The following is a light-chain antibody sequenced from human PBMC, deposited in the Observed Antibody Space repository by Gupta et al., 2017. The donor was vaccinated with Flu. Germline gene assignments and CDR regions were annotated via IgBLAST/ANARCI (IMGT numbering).Light chain of an antibody. CDR1: QDIKD. Sequence: DIQLTPSPSFLSASVGDRVTITCRASQDIKDLAWYQQKPGRAPKLLIYTASTLQSGVPSTFSGSGSGTEFTLTISSLQPEDFATYYCQQPGTFGQGTKVEIK. CDR2: TAS. V-gene: IGKV1-9*01. J-gene: IGKJ2*01. CDR3: QQPGT.